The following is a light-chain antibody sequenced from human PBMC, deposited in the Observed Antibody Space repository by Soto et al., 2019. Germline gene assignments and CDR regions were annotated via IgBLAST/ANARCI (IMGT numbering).Light chain of an antibody. CDR1: SSDVGNYNL. J-gene: IGLJ1*01. V-gene: IGLV2-23*02. CDR2: DVS. Sequence: QSALTQPASVSGSPGQSITISCTGTSSDVGNYNLVSWYQQHPGKAPKLMIYDVSKRPSGVSNRFSGSKSGNTASLTISGLQADDEADYYCCSYAGDSYVFGTGTKVPS. CDR3: CSYAGDSYV.